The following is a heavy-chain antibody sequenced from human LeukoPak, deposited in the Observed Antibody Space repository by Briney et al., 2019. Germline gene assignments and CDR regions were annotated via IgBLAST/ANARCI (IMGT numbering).Heavy chain of an antibody. CDR3: ARVKGVSSGWYAPYYFDY. D-gene: IGHD6-19*01. CDR2: INPSGGST. J-gene: IGHJ4*02. Sequence: ASVKVSCKASGGTFTSYYMHWVRQAPGQGLEWMGIINPSGGSTSYAQKFQGRVTMTRDMSTSTVYMELSSLRSEDTAVYYCARVKGVSSGWYAPYYFDYWGQGTLVTVSS. CDR1: GGTFTSYY. V-gene: IGHV1-46*01.